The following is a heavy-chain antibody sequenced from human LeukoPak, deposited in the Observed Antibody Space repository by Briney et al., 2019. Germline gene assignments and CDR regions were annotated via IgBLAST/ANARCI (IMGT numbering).Heavy chain of an antibody. CDR2: ISYDGSNK. V-gene: IGHV3-30-3*01. D-gene: IGHD3-22*01. Sequence: PGGSLRLSCAASGFTFSSYAMHWVRQAPGKGLEWVAVISYDGSNKYYADSVKGRFTISRDNSKNTLYLQMNSLRAEDTAVYYCARVDYYDIRGKGWYYYMDVWGNGTTVTVSS. CDR1: GFTFSSYA. J-gene: IGHJ6*03. CDR3: ARVDYYDIRGKGWYYYMDV.